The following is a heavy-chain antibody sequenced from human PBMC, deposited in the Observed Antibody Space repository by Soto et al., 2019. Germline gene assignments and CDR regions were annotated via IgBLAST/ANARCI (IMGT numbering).Heavy chain of an antibody. CDR3: ATSGGGWYLY. CDR2: LNPNSGDT. Sequence: QVQLVQSGAEVKKHGASVKVSCKASGYTFSSDDINWVRQATGQGLEWMGWLNPNSGDTGYAQKFQGRVTLTRNTSINTAYIELSSLTSDDTAVYYCATSGGGWYLYWGQGTLVTVSS. V-gene: IGHV1-8*01. J-gene: IGHJ4*02. CDR1: GYTFSSDD. D-gene: IGHD6-19*01.